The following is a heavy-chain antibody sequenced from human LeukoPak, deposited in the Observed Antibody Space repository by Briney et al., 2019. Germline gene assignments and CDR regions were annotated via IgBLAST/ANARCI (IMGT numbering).Heavy chain of an antibody. Sequence: GGSLRLSCAASGFTFSSYGMHWVRQAPGKGLEWVAVIWYDGSNKYYADSVKGRFTVSRDNSKNTLYLQMNSLRAEDTAVYYCAKRNLGNIDYWGQGTLVTVSS. CDR2: IWYDGSNK. CDR3: AKRNLGNIDY. J-gene: IGHJ4*02. V-gene: IGHV3-30*02. D-gene: IGHD3-16*01. CDR1: GFTFSSYG.